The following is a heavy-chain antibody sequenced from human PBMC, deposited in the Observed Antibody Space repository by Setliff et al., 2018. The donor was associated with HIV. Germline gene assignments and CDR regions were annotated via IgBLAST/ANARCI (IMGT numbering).Heavy chain of an antibody. CDR3: AIGDEYPGVFQS. CDR1: LTSITTYY. V-gene: IGHV4-4*09. D-gene: IGHD2-2*01. J-gene: IGHJ5*02. CDR2: FYSDGNN. Sequence: SETLSLTCSVSLTSITTYYWSWIRQSPGKGLEWIGYFYSDGNNIYNPSLESRVTISADTSRNQFSLHLTSVTAADTAVYYCAIGDEYPGVFQSWGQGKVVTVSS.